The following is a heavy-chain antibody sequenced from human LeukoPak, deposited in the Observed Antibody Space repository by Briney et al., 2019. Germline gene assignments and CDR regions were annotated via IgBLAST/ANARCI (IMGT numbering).Heavy chain of an antibody. Sequence: GGSLRLSCAASGFTFSSYWMSWVRQAPGKGLEWVANIKQDGSEKYYVDSVKGRFTISRDNAKNSLYLQMNSLRAEDTAVYYCARDRGFGGYCTNGVCYAYNWFDPWGQGTLVTVSS. CDR1: GFTFSSYW. CDR3: ARDRGFGGYCTNGVCYAYNWFDP. D-gene: IGHD2-8*01. J-gene: IGHJ5*02. CDR2: IKQDGSEK. V-gene: IGHV3-7*03.